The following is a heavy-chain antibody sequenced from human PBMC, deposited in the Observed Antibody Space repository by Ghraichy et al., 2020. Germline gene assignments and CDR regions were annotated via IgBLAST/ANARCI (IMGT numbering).Heavy chain of an antibody. J-gene: IGHJ6*02. CDR2: IYHSGST. V-gene: IGHV4-30-2*01. CDR3: ARVSGGWYYYGMDV. CDR1: GGSISSGGYS. Sequence: SETLSLTCAVSGGSISSGGYSWSWIRQPPGKGLEWIGYIYHSGSTYYNPSLKSRVTISVDRSKNQFSLKLSSVTAADTAVYYCARVSGGWYYYGMDVWGQGTTVTVSS. D-gene: IGHD2-15*01.